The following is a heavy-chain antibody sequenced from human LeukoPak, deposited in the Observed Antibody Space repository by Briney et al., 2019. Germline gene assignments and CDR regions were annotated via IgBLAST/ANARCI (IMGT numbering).Heavy chain of an antibody. CDR3: AKVSSSVVVVAATPVTFDY. D-gene: IGHD2-15*01. J-gene: IGHJ4*02. CDR2: ISGGDGST. CDR1: GLTFSSFA. V-gene: IGHV3-23*01. Sequence: SGGSLRLSCAASGLTFSSFALSWVRQAPGKGLEWVSAISGGDGSTYYADSVKGRFTISRDNSKNTLYLQMNSLRAEDTAVYYCAKVSSSVVVVAATPVTFDYWGQGTLVTVSS.